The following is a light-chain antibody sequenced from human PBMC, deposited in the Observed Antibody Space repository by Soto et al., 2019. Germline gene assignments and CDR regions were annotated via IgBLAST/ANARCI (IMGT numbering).Light chain of an antibody. CDR1: SSDVGGYNH. V-gene: IGLV2-14*01. CDR2: AVS. J-gene: IGLJ2*01. CDR3: CSYTSRSTVV. Sequence: QSVLTQPASVSGSPGQSITISCTGTSSDVGGYNHVSWYQHSPGKAPKLILFAVSDRPSGVSHRFSGSKSGNTASLTISGLQAEDEADYYCCSYTSRSTVVVGGGTKLTVL.